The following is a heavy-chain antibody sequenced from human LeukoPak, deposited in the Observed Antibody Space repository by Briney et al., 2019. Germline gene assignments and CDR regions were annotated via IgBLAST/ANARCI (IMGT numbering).Heavy chain of an antibody. CDR3: ARSRAYYYYYMDV. V-gene: IGHV4-59*12. J-gene: IGHJ6*03. CDR2: IYYSGST. Sequence: SGTLSLTCTVSGGSISSYYWSWIRQPPGKGLEWIGYIYYSGSTNYNPSLKSRVTISVDTSKNQFSLKLSSVTAADTAVYYCARSRAYYYYYMDVWGKGTTVTVSS. CDR1: GGSISSYY.